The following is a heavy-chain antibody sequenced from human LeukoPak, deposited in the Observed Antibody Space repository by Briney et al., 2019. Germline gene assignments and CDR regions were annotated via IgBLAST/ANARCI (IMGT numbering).Heavy chain of an antibody. Sequence: GGSLRLSCAASGFTFSSYGMHWVRQAPGKGLEWVAVISYDGSNKYYADSVKGRFTISRDNSKNTLYLQMNSPRAEDTAVYYCAKDRDIVVVPAANIHYWGQGTLVTVSS. CDR1: GFTFSSYG. D-gene: IGHD2-2*01. CDR2: ISYDGSNK. CDR3: AKDRDIVVVPAANIHY. V-gene: IGHV3-30*18. J-gene: IGHJ4*02.